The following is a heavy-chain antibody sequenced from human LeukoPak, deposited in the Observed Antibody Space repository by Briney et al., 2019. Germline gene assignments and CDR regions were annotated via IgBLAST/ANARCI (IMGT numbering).Heavy chain of an antibody. D-gene: IGHD2-2*01. J-gene: IGHJ4*02. CDR1: GFTFDNYG. CDR3: AKDVPAAYFDY. Sequence: GGSLRLSCAASGFTFDNYGMHWVRQAPGKGLEWVAFIRSDGGIKYYADSVKGRFTISRGNSKNTLYLQVNSLRAEDTAVYFCAKDVPAAYFDYWGQGTLVTVSS. CDR2: IRSDGGIK. V-gene: IGHV3-30*02.